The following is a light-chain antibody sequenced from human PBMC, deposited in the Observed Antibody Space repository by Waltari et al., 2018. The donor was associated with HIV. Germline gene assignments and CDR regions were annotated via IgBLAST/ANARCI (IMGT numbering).Light chain of an antibody. CDR1: ALTKQY. CDR3: QSADSSGVDFVV. Sequence: DLTQPPSVSVPPGQTATITCTGDALTKQYGSWYQKKAGQAPVLLINKDSERLSGIPERFSGSSSGTSLTLTINGVRAEDEAEYYCQSADSSGVDFVVFGGGTKLTVL. CDR2: KDS. V-gene: IGLV3-25*03. J-gene: IGLJ2*01.